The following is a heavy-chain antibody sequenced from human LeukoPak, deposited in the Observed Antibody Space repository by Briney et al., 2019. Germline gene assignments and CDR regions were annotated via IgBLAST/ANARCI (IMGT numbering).Heavy chain of an antibody. J-gene: IGHJ4*02. CDR3: ARLLHGWRNPPDY. D-gene: IGHD5-24*01. CDR2: INPSGGST. V-gene: IGHV1-46*01. Sequence: GASVKVSCKASAYTFTNYYLHWVRQAPGQGLEWMGIINPSGGSTSYAQKFQGRVTMTRDTSTSTVYMELSSLRSEDTAVYYCARLLHGWRNPPDYWGQGTLVTVSS. CDR1: AYTFTNYY.